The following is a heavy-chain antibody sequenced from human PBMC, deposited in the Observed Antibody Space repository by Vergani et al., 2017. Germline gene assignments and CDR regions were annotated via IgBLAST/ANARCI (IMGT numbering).Heavy chain of an antibody. CDR2: TNWSGGTE. CDR1: GFNFDDYG. D-gene: IGHD1-7*01. V-gene: IGHV3-20*04. CDR3: ARDLLPGTLLLLAY. J-gene: IGHJ4*02. Sequence: EVDLVESGGGVVRPGASLRLSCVASGFNFDDYGMSWVRRAPGKGLEWVSGTNWSGGTEDYADSVKGRFTVSRDNAKNSLYLQMDNLRVEDTAVYYCARDLLPGTLLLLAYWGQGTLISVSS.